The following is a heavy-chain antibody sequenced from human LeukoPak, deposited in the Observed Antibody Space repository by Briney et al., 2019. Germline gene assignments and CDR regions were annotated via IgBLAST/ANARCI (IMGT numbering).Heavy chain of an antibody. D-gene: IGHD3-22*01. J-gene: IGHJ3*02. CDR2: IFHSGGT. Sequence: SETLSLTCTVSNDSIRSGDYYWNWIRQPPGKGLEWIGYIFHSGGTSYNPSLKTRVFFSVDTSQNQFSLKLNSVTAADTAVYYCARDGQYYDSAFDIWGQGTMVTVSS. CDR3: ARDGQYYDSAFDI. CDR1: NDSIRSGDYY. V-gene: IGHV4-30-4*01.